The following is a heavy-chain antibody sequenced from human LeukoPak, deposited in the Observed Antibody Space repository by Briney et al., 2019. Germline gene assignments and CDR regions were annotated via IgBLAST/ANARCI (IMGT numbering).Heavy chain of an antibody. Sequence: ASVKVSCKASGYTFTGYYMHWVRQAPGQGLEWMGWINLNSGGTNYAQKFQGRVTMTRDTSISTAYMELSRLRSDDTAVYYCARDPEQQLAYFDYWGQGTLVTVSS. V-gene: IGHV1-2*02. J-gene: IGHJ4*02. CDR3: ARDPEQQLAYFDY. CDR1: GYTFTGYY. CDR2: INLNSGGT. D-gene: IGHD6-13*01.